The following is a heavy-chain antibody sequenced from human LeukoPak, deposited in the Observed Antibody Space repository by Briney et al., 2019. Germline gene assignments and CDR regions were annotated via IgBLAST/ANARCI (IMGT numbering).Heavy chain of an antibody. CDR3: TRVEEITMIVVVQWGDY. J-gene: IGHJ4*02. D-gene: IGHD3-22*01. CDR1: GFTFGDYA. V-gene: IGHV3-49*03. Sequence: PGGSLRLSCTASGFTFGDYAMSWFRQAPGKGLEWVGFIRSKAYGGTTEYAASVKGRFTISRDDSKSIAYLQMNSLKTEDTAVYYCTRVEEITMIVVVQWGDYWGQGTLVTVSS. CDR2: IRSKAYGGTT.